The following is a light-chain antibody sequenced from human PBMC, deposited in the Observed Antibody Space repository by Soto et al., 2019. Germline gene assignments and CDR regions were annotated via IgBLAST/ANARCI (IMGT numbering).Light chain of an antibody. Sequence: DIQMTQSPSSLSASVGDRVTITCRASQSISSYLNWYQQKPGKAPKLLIYAASSLQSGVPSRFSGNGSGADFTLPSRRREPEKFATYFWQPSYSTRAFGPWTKVDIK. CDR3: QPSYSTRA. CDR1: QSISSY. J-gene: IGKJ3*01. V-gene: IGKV1-39*01. CDR2: AAS.